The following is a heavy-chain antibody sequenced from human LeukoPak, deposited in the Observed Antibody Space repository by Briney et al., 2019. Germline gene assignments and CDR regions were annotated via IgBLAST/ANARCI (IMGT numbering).Heavy chain of an antibody. D-gene: IGHD2-2*01. Sequence: SETLSLTCTVSGGSISSYYWSWLRQPPGKGLEWIGYIYYSGSTNYNPSLQSRLTMSVDTSKNQFSLKLTSVTAADTAVYYCARGHRYCINTSCYLPDYWGQGTLVTVSS. J-gene: IGHJ4*02. CDR2: IYYSGST. V-gene: IGHV4-59*12. CDR1: GGSISSYY. CDR3: ARGHRYCINTSCYLPDY.